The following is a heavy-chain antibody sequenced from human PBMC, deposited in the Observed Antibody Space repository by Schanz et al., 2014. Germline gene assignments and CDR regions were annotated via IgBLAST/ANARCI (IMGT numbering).Heavy chain of an antibody. Sequence: EVQLLESGGGPVEPGGSLRLSCAASGFTFSRYAMSWVRQAPGKGLEWVSFISSSSSTIYYADSVKGRFTISRDNAKNSLYLQMNSLRDEDTAVYYCAREGERKGMLPYYFDYGGQGALVTVSS. J-gene: IGHJ4*02. CDR3: AREGERKGMLPYYFDY. CDR1: GFTFSRYA. D-gene: IGHD3-10*01. V-gene: IGHV3-48*02. CDR2: ISSSSSTI.